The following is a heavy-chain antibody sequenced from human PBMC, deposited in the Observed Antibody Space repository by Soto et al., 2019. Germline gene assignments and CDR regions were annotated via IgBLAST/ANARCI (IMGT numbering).Heavy chain of an antibody. CDR1: GGTFISYT. CDR3: ARSGYDSGYMDV. V-gene: IGHV1-69*02. CDR2: IIPILGIA. Sequence: SVKVSCNASGGTFISYTISLVRQAPGQGLEWMGRIIPILGIANYAQKFQGRVTITADKSISTAYLQWSSLKASDTAMYYCARSGYDSGYMDVWGKGTTVTVSS. J-gene: IGHJ6*03. D-gene: IGHD5-12*01.